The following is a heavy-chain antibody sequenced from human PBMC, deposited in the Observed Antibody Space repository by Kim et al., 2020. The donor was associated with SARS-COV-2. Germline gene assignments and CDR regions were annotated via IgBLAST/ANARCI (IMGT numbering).Heavy chain of an antibody. CDR2: IYYSGST. CDR3: ARDQVVRGVISLHYYYGMDV. V-gene: IGHV4-39*07. D-gene: IGHD3-10*01. CDR1: GGSISSSSYY. J-gene: IGHJ6*02. Sequence: SETLSLICTVSGGSISSSSYYWGWIRQPPGKGLEWIGSIYYSGSTYYNPSLKSRVTISVDTSKNQFSLKLSSVTAADTAVYYCARDQVVRGVISLHYYYGMDVWGQGTTVTVS.